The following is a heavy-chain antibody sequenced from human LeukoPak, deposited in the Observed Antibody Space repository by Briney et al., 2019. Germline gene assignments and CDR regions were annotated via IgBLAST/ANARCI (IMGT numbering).Heavy chain of an antibody. Sequence: PGGSLRLSCAASGFTVSSNYMSWVRQAPGKGLEWVSVIYSGGSTYYADSVKGRFTISRDNSKNTLYLQMNSLRAEDTAVYYCAKVNPPRGGRSGWYETNDYWGQGTLVTVSS. CDR3: AKVNPPRGGRSGWYETNDY. CDR2: IYSGGST. D-gene: IGHD6-19*01. CDR1: GFTVSSNY. J-gene: IGHJ4*02. V-gene: IGHV3-66*01.